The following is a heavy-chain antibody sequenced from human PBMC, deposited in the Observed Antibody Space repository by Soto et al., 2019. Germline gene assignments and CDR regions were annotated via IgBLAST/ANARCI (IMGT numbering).Heavy chain of an antibody. CDR3: ARIRGYYYGLDL. CDR2: ITGTGGNT. J-gene: IGHJ6*02. Sequence: EEELLESGGGLVQPGGSQRLSCAASGFTLSTYGMTWVRQAPGKGLEWVSAITGTGGNTYYVDSMKGRFTVSRDNSKNMLYLQVNSLRAEDTAVYYCARIRGYYYGLDLWGQGTTVTVSS. V-gene: IGHV3-23*01. CDR1: GFTLSTYG.